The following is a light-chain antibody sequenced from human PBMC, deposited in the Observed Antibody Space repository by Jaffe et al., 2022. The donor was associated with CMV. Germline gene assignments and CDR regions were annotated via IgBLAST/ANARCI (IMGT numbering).Light chain of an antibody. CDR2: SAS. Sequence: EIVLTQSPGTLSLSLGERATLSCRASQDIDSKYLAWYQQRPGQAPRLLIYSASSRATGIPDRFSGSGSGTDFTLTISRLEPEDFAVYYCQHYDTSPMYTFGQGTKLEMK. CDR1: QDIDSKY. CDR3: QHYDTSPMYT. J-gene: IGKJ2*01. V-gene: IGKV3-20*01.